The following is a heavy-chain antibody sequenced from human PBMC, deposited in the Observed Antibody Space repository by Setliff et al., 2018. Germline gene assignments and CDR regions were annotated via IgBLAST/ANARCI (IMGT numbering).Heavy chain of an antibody. CDR2: ICTSGST. Sequence: SETLSLTCTVSGDSISSFYWSWIRQPAGKGLEWIGRICTSGSTNYNPSLKSRVTMSVDTSKNQFSLKLTSVTAADTAIYYCARDTSSDWAAWFDPWSQGILVTVSS. CDR3: ARDTSSDWAAWFDP. D-gene: IGHD3-22*01. CDR1: GDSISSFY. V-gene: IGHV4-4*07. J-gene: IGHJ5*02.